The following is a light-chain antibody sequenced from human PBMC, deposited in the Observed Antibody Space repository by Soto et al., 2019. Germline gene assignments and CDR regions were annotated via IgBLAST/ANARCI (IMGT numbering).Light chain of an antibody. CDR1: QSVSSY. J-gene: IGKJ1*01. V-gene: IGKV3-20*01. CDR2: GAS. Sequence: EIVLTQSPGTLSLSPGERATLSCRASQSVSSYLAWYQQKPGQAPRLLIYGASSRATGIPDRFSGSGSGTDFTLTISRLEPEDFAVSYCPQYGSPSRTFGQGTKVEIK. CDR3: PQYGSPSRT.